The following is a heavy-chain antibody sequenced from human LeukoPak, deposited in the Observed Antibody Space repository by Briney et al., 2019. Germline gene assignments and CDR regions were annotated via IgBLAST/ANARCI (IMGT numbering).Heavy chain of an antibody. CDR1: GFTFSSYS. D-gene: IGHD6-19*01. J-gene: IGHJ4*02. CDR2: ISSSSSYI. Sequence: GGSLRLSCAASGFTFSSYSMNWVRQAPGKGLEWVSSISSSSSYIYYADSVKGRFTISRDNAKNSLYLQMNSLRAEDTAVYYCARDGYSSGGFDYWGQGTLVTVSS. CDR3: ARDGYSSGGFDY. V-gene: IGHV3-21*01.